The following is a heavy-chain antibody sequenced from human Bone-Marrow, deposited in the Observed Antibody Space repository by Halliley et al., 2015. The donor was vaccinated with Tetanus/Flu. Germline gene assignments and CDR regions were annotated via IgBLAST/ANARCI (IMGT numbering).Heavy chain of an antibody. V-gene: IGHV3-11*01. J-gene: IGHJ4*02. CDR3: ARGGIVGVTTPYFDF. Sequence: CAASGFTFSDHHMSWIRQAPGKGLEWISYISGTNTIYYADAVNGRFSISRDNAKNSLFLHLTSLRAEDMAVYYCARGGIVGVTTPYFDFWGRGTLVTVSS. CDR2: ISGTNTI. CDR1: GFTFSDHH. D-gene: IGHD1-26*01.